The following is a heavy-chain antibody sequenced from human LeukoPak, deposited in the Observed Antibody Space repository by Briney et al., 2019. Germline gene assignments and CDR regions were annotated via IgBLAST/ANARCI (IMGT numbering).Heavy chain of an antibody. J-gene: IGHJ1*01. D-gene: IGHD2-2*01. CDR1: GYTFTGYY. CDR3: ARGGRYCSSTSCPLSFQH. CDR2: TNPNSGGT. V-gene: IGHV1-2*02. Sequence: ASVKVSCKASGYTFTGYYMHWVRQAPGQGLEWMGWTNPNSGGTNYAQKFQGRVTMTRDTSISTAYMELSRLRSDDTAVYYCARGGRYCSSTSCPLSFQHWGQGTLVTVSS.